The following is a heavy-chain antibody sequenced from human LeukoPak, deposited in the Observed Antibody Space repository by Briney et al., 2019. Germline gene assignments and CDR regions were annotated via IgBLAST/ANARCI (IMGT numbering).Heavy chain of an antibody. Sequence: GASVKVSCRASGGTFSSYAISWVRQAPGQGLEWMGGIIPIFGTANYAQKFQGRVTITADESTSTAYMELSSLRPEDTAVYYCARDIRIFGVVIIWYFDLWGRGTLVTVSS. CDR2: IIPIFGTA. CDR3: ARDIRIFGVVIIWYFDL. CDR1: GGTFSSYA. D-gene: IGHD3-3*02. V-gene: IGHV1-69*01. J-gene: IGHJ2*01.